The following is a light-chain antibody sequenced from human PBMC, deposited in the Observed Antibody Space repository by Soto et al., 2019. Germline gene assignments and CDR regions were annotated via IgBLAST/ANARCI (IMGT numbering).Light chain of an antibody. J-gene: IGKJ5*01. V-gene: IGKV3-20*01. Sequence: IVLTPSPATLPFSPRERPTLSCSPSQSLSSYLAWYQQKPGQAPRLLIYGASSRATGIPDRFSGSGSGTDFTLTISRLEPEDFAVYYCQQYGSSPRITFGQGTRLEI. CDR1: QSLSSY. CDR2: GAS. CDR3: QQYGSSPRIT.